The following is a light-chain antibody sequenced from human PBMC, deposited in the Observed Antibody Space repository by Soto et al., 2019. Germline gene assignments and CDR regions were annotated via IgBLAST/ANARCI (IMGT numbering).Light chain of an antibody. CDR1: SSNIGAGYD. Sequence: QSVLTQPPSVSGAPGQRVTISCTVSSSNIGAGYDVHWYQQLPGTAPKLLIYGNSNRPSGVPDRFSGSKSGTSASLAITGIQAADDADYYCQSYDSSMCGWVFGGGTKITVL. J-gene: IGLJ3*02. V-gene: IGLV1-40*01. CDR2: GNS. CDR3: QSYDSSMCGWV.